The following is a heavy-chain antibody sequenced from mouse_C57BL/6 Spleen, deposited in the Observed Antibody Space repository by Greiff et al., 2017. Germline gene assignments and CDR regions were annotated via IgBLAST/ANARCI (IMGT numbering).Heavy chain of an antibody. Sequence: EVQLVESGGGLVQPGRSLRLSCATSGFTFSDFYMEWVRQAPGKGLEWIAASRNKANDYTTEYSASVKGRFIVSRDTSQSILYLQMNALRAEDTAIYYCARDAGDGYFYAMDYWGQGTSVTVSS. V-gene: IGHV7-1*01. CDR2: SRNKANDYTT. CDR3: ARDAGDGYFYAMDY. D-gene: IGHD2-3*01. CDR1: GFTFSDFY. J-gene: IGHJ4*01.